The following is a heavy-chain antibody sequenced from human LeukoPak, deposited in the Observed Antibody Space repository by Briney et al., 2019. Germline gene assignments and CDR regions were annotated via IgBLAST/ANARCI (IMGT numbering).Heavy chain of an antibody. D-gene: IGHD3-3*01. CDR1: GFTFSSYS. CDR3: ARDPGSSFWSGYGYNNWFDP. CDR2: ISSSSSYI. V-gene: IGHV3-21*01. J-gene: IGHJ5*02. Sequence: GGSLRLSCAASGFTFSSYSMNWVRQAPGKGLEWVSSISSSSSYIYYADSVKGRFTISRDNAKNSLYLQMNSLRAEDTAVYYCARDPGSSFWSGYGYNNWFDPWGQGTLVTVSS.